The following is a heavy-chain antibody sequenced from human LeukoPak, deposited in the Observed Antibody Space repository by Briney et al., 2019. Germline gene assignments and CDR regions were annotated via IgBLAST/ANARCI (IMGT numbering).Heavy chain of an antibody. Sequence: GGSLRLSCAASGFIFSNYNMNWVRQTPGKGLEWLSYISSSSGTIYYADSVKGRFTISGDNAKDSLHLQMNSLRAEDTAVYYCARGQTPMVRGVGIDYWGQGTLVTVSS. CDR2: ISSSSGTI. CDR1: GFIFSNYN. V-gene: IGHV3-48*01. J-gene: IGHJ4*02. D-gene: IGHD3-10*01. CDR3: ARGQTPMVRGVGIDY.